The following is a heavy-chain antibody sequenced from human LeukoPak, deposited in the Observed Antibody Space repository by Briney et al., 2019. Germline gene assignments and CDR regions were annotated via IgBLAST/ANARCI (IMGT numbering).Heavy chain of an antibody. CDR1: GFAFSSYG. V-gene: IGHV3-23*01. CDR2: FSVSGGKT. D-gene: IGHD3/OR15-3a*01. Sequence: GGSLRLSCAASGFAFSSYGMTWVRQAPGKGLECVSAFSVSGGKTYYADSVKGRFTISRDNAKNSLYLQMNSLRAEDTAVYYCASGTRQFYFDYWGQGTLLTVSS. CDR3: ASGTRQFYFDY. J-gene: IGHJ4*02.